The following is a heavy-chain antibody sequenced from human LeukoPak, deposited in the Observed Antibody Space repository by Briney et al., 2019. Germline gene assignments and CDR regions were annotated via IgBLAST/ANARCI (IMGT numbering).Heavy chain of an antibody. D-gene: IGHD3-9*01. J-gene: IGHJ6*04. Sequence: SETLSLTCTVSGGSISSYYWSWVRQPPGKGLEWLGYIYYSGSINYNPSLKSRVTISVDLSKNQFSLKLSSVTAADAAMYFCASVSGGRGSRSFVLDVWGKGTTVTVSS. CDR3: ASVSGGRGSRSFVLDV. CDR2: IYYSGSI. V-gene: IGHV4-59*01. CDR1: GGSISSYY.